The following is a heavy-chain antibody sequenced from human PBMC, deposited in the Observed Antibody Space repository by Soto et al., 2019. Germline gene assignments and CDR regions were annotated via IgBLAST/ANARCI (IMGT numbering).Heavy chain of an antibody. CDR3: TAYYVVGPSYFDY. V-gene: IGHV3-15*07. Sequence: PGGSQRLSCAASGFTISNAWLNWVRQAPGKGLEWVGRIKSNTDGGTTDYSEAVKGRFTISRDDSENTLILQMDSLKTEDTAVYYSTAYYVVGPSYFDYWG. J-gene: IGHJ4*01. CDR1: GFTISNAW. D-gene: IGHD1-26*01. CDR2: IKSNTDGGTT.